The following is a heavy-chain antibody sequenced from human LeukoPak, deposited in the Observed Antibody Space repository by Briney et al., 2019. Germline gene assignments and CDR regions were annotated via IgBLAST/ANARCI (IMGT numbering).Heavy chain of an antibody. CDR1: GFTFSSCG. CDR3: AKDIVAAAYFDY. V-gene: IGHV3-33*06. J-gene: IGHJ4*02. D-gene: IGHD6-13*01. CDR2: IWYDGSNK. Sequence: GGSLRLSCAASGFTFSSCGMHWVRQAPGKGLEWVAVIWYDGSNKYYADSVKGRFTISRDNSKNTLYLQMNSLRAEDTAVYYCAKDIVAAAYFDYWGQGTLVTVSS.